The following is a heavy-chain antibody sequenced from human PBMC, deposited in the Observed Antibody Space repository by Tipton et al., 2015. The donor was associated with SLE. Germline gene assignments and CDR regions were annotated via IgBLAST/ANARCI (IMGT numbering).Heavy chain of an antibody. D-gene: IGHD1-26*01. CDR2: IWYDGSNK. J-gene: IGHJ4*02. CDR3: ARDRGSGSTIFDY. V-gene: IGHV3-33*01. CDR1: GFTFSSYG. Sequence: QLVQSGGGVVQPGRSLRLSCAASGFTFSSYGMHWVRQAPGKGLEWVAVIWYDGSNKYYADSVKGRFTISRDNSKNTLYLQMNSLRAEDTAVYYCARDRGSGSTIFDYWGQGTLVTVSS.